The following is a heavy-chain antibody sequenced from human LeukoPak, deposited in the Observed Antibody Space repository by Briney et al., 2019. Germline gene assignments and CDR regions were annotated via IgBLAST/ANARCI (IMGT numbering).Heavy chain of an antibody. CDR1: GFTFSSYE. Sequence: GGSLRLSCAASGFTFSSYEMNWVRQAPGKGLEWVSYISSSSSTIYYADSVKGRFTISRDNAKNSLYLQMNTLRAEDTAVYYCARDRHKYNYDSGGYPPYWGQGTLVTVSS. D-gene: IGHD3-22*01. CDR3: ARDRHKYNYDSGGYPPY. CDR2: ISSSSSTI. V-gene: IGHV3-48*01. J-gene: IGHJ4*02.